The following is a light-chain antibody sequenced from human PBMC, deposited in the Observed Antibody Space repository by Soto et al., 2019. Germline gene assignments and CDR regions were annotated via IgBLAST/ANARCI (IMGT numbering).Light chain of an antibody. V-gene: IGKV3-15*01. CDR3: QQYNNWPPFT. CDR2: GAS. CDR1: QSVSSN. J-gene: IGKJ3*01. Sequence: EIVMTQSPATLSVSAGERATLSCRASQSVSSNLAWYQQKPGQAPRLLIYGASTRATGIPARFSGSGSGTECTLTISSLQSEDFAVYYCQQYNNWPPFTFGPGTKVDIK.